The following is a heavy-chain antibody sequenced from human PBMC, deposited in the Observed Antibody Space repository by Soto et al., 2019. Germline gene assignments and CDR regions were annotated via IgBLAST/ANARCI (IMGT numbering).Heavy chain of an antibody. Sequence: GASVKVSCKASGCTFTSSAVQWVRQARGQRLEWIGWIVVGSGNTNYAQKFQERVTITRDMSTSTAYMELSSLRSEDTAVYYCAARGIDGYNYFDYWGQGTLVTVSS. CDR2: IVVGSGNT. J-gene: IGHJ4*02. CDR1: GCTFTSSA. D-gene: IGHD6-13*01. CDR3: AARGIDGYNYFDY. V-gene: IGHV1-58*01.